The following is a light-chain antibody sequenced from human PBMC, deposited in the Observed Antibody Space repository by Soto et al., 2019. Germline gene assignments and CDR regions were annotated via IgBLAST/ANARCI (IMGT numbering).Light chain of an antibody. Sequence: DIVMTQSPASLAVSLGERATINCKSSKSVLYSSNNKNYLAWYQQKPGQPPKALIYWASTRESGVPDRFSGSGYGTDFTLTISSLQAEDVAVYYCQQYYTTPWTFGQGTKVEIK. CDR1: KSVLYSSNNKNY. CDR3: QQYYTTPWT. V-gene: IGKV4-1*01. CDR2: WAS. J-gene: IGKJ1*01.